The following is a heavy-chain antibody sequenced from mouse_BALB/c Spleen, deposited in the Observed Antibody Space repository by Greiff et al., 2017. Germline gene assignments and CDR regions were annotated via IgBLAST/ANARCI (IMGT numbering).Heavy chain of an antibody. D-gene: IGHD2-2*01. V-gene: IGHV1S81*02. CDR3: ARRDGYDGAWFAY. CDR2: INPSNGRT. J-gene: IGHJ3*01. CDR1: GYTFTSYW. Sequence: VQLQQPGAELVKPGASVKLSCKASGYTFTSYWMHWVKQRPGQGLEWIGEINPSNGRTNYNEKFKSKATLTVDKSSSTAYMQLSSLTSEDSAVYYCARRDGYDGAWFAYWGQGTLVTVSA.